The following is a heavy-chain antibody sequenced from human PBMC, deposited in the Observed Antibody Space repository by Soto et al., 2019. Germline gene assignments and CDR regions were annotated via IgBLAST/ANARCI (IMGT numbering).Heavy chain of an antibody. V-gene: IGHV3-30*09. J-gene: IGHJ6*02. CDR3: ARRAWHSYSAIGV. D-gene: IGHD1-26*01. CDR1: GCKFTDFA. CDR2: IAYDGSEK. Sequence: GRLVESGGGEVQPWRSLRLSCAASGCKFTDFALHWVRQAPGKGLEWVAIIAYDGSEKHYADSVKGRFAISRDQPKNTLSLEMNSLSPDVTAVYFCARRAWHSYSAIGVWGQGTAVTVFS.